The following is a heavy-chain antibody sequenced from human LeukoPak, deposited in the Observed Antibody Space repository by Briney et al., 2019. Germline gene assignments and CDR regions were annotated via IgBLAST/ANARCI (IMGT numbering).Heavy chain of an antibody. CDR3: ARDSADISV. Sequence: GGSLRLSCAASGFTFSTYWMHWVRQGPGKGLVWVSRTNPDGSSTSYADSVKGRFTISRDNAKNTVYLMNSLRAEDTAVNYCARDSADISVWGKGTTVTVSS. CDR1: GFTFSTYW. V-gene: IGHV3-74*01. D-gene: IGHD5-12*01. CDR2: TNPDGSST. J-gene: IGHJ6*04.